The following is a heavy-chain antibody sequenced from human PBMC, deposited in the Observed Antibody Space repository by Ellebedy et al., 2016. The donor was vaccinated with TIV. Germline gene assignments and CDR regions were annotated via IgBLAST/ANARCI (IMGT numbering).Heavy chain of an antibody. Sequence: MPSETLSLTCTVYGGSFSGYYWSWIRQHPGKGLEWIGYIHYSGSTYYNPSLKSLVTISVDTSKNQFSLKLSSVTAADTAVYYCARAPRGSGSYSWFDPWGQGTLVTVSS. J-gene: IGHJ5*02. CDR1: GGSFSGYY. V-gene: IGHV4-31*01. CDR2: IHYSGST. CDR3: ARAPRGSGSYSWFDP. D-gene: IGHD3-10*01.